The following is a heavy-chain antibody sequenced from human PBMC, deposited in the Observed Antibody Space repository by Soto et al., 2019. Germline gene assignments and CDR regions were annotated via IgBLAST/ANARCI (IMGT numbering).Heavy chain of an antibody. Sequence: QLQLQESGSGLVKPSQTLSLTCAVPGGSISSGGYSWSWIRQPPGKGLEWIGYIYHSGSTYYNPSLKSRVTISVDRSKNQFSLKLSSVTAADTAVYYCARGDSGYDHDAFDIWGQGTMVTVSS. D-gene: IGHD5-12*01. CDR3: ARGDSGYDHDAFDI. CDR2: IYHSGST. V-gene: IGHV4-30-2*01. CDR1: GGSISSGGYS. J-gene: IGHJ3*02.